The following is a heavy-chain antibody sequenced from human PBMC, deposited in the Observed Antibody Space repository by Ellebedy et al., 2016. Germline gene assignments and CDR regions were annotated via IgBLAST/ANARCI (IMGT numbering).Heavy chain of an antibody. V-gene: IGHV4-59*13. D-gene: IGHD5/OR15-5a*01. J-gene: IGHJ2*01. CDR2: IYSTGTT. CDR1: GGSINNYY. Sequence: SETLSLXCSVSGGSINNYYWSWIRQPPGKGLEWIGYIYSTGTTNYNPSLKSRVTISSDTSENHFSLNLSSVTAADTAVYYCARRGSTNDWYFDLWGRGTLVTVSS. CDR3: ARRGSTNDWYFDL.